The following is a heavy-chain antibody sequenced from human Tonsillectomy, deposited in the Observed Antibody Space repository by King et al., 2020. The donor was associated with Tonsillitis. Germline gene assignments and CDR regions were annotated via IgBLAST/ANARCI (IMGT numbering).Heavy chain of an antibody. Sequence: VQLVESGGGLVQPGGSLRLSCAASEFTSSRYWMSWVRQAPGKGLEWVANIKQDGREKNYVDSVKGRFTISRENTKNSLYLQMNSLRAEDTAVYYCARDGGIMIYYYHGMDVWGQGTTVTVSS. D-gene: IGHD3-16*01. V-gene: IGHV3-7*01. CDR2: IKQDGREK. J-gene: IGHJ6*02. CDR1: EFTSSRYW. CDR3: ARDGGIMIYYYHGMDV.